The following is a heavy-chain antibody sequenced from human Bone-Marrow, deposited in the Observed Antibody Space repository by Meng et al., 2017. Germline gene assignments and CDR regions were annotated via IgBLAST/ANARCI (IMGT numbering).Heavy chain of an antibody. CDR3: AKEGIVATPDY. CDR2: ISGSGGST. V-gene: IGHV3-23*01. CDR1: GFTLSSFG. Sequence: GESLKTLRAASGFTLSSFGMSRVRQASGKGLDWVSTISGSGGSTYYADSMKGRFTISRDSSKNTLFLQMNSLRAEDTAVYFCAKEGIVATPDYWGQGTLVTVSS. J-gene: IGHJ4*02. D-gene: IGHD5-12*01.